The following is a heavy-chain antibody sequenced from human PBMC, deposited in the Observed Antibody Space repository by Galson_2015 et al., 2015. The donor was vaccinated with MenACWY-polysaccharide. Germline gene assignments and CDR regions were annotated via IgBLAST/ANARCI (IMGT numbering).Heavy chain of an antibody. Sequence: SLRLSCAASGFTFSTYWMHWVRHVPGKGLVWVSRINADGSATGYADSVRGRFTISRGNAKNTLYLEMNSLRAEDTAVYYCTKAGAKYCSGSSCNFNWFDPWGQGTQVTVSS. CDR2: INADGSAT. CDR3: TKAGAKYCSGSSCNFNWFDP. J-gene: IGHJ5*02. V-gene: IGHV3-74*01. CDR1: GFTFSTYW. D-gene: IGHD2-15*01.